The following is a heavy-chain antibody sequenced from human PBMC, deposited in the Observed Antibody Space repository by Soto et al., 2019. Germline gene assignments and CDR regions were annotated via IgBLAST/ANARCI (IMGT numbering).Heavy chain of an antibody. CDR1: GFSFSDYY. Sequence: PGGSLRLSWEASGFSFSDYYMSWVRQAPGKGLEWISYISSGGDIIKYADSVKGRFTISRDNAKNSLYLQVNSLRAEDTAVYYCVXDGEYALMVYGYYYGMDVWGQGTTVTVSS. CDR3: VXDGEYALMVYGYYYGMDV. J-gene: IGHJ6*02. D-gene: IGHD2-8*01. V-gene: IGHV3-11*01. CDR2: ISSGGDII.